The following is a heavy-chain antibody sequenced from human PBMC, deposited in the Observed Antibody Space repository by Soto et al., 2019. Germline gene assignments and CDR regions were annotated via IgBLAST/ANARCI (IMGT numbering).Heavy chain of an antibody. CDR2: IYPGDSDT. D-gene: IGHD3-22*01. Sequence: GESLKISCKGSGYSFISYWIGWVRQMPGKGLEWMGIIYPGDSDTRYSPSFQGQVTISADKSISTAYLQWSSLKASDTAMYYCARRDRYYYDSSGYYYPNYYYGMDVWGQGTTVTVSS. V-gene: IGHV5-51*01. CDR1: GYSFISYW. J-gene: IGHJ6*02. CDR3: ARRDRYYYDSSGYYYPNYYYGMDV.